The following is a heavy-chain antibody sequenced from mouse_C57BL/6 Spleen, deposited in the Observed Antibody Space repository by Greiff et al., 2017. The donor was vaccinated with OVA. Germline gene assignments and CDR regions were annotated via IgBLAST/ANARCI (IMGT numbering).Heavy chain of an antibody. CDR2: ISDGGSYT. CDR1: GFTFSSYA. CDR3: ARGEGLDYYGFDY. J-gene: IGHJ2*01. D-gene: IGHD1-1*01. Sequence: EVKLEESGGGLVKPGGSLKLSCAASGFTFSSYAMSWVRQTPEKRLEWVATISDGGSYTYYPDNVKGRFTISRDNAKNNLYLQMSHLKSEDTAMYYCARGEGLDYYGFDYWGQGTTLTVSS. V-gene: IGHV5-4*03.